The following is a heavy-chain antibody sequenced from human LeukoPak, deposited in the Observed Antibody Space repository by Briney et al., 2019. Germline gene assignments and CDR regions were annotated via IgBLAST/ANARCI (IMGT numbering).Heavy chain of an antibody. D-gene: IGHD3-22*01. CDR2: IYTSGST. CDR1: GGSFSGYY. Sequence: SETLSLTCAVYGGSFSGYYWSWIRQPAGKGLEWIGRIYTSGSTNYNPSLKSRVTISVDTSKNQFSLKLSSVTAADTAVYYCARALGYDSSGYYYWGQGTLVTVSS. V-gene: IGHV4-59*10. CDR3: ARALGYDSSGYYY. J-gene: IGHJ4*02.